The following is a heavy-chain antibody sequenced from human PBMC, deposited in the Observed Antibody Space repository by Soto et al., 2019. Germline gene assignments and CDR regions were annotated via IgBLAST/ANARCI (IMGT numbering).Heavy chain of an antibody. CDR2: INHKGST. Sequence: SETLSLTCAVYGGSFSGYYWSWIRQPPGKGLEWIGEINHKGSTNYNPSHKSRVTISIDTSKNQFSQKLSSVTAADTAVYYFARAPVLLWFGISERPYYYYGMDVWGQGTTVT. CDR1: GGSFSGYY. J-gene: IGHJ6*02. V-gene: IGHV4-34*01. CDR3: ARAPVLLWFGISERPYYYYGMDV. D-gene: IGHD3-10*01.